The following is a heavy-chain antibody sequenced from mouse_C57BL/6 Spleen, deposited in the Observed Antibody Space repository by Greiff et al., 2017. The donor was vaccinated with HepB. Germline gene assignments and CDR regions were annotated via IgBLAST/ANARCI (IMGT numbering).Heavy chain of an antibody. CDR3: ARIYSNPYYYAMDY. Sequence: EVQLVASGPGLVKPSPSLSLTCSVPGYSITSGYSWNWIRQFPGNKLEWMGYISYDGSNTYNPSLKNRISITRDTSKNQFFLKLNSVTTEDTATYYCARIYSNPYYYAMDYWGQGTSVTVSS. CDR2: ISYDGSN. D-gene: IGHD2-5*01. J-gene: IGHJ4*01. V-gene: IGHV3-6*01. CDR1: GYSITSGYS.